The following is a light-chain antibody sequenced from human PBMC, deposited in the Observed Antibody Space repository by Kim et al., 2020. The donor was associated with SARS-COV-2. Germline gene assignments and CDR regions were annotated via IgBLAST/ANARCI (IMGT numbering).Light chain of an antibody. CDR3: QQANSFPYT. CDR1: QRISSW. J-gene: IGKJ2*01. Sequence: ASVGDRVTIPCRASQRISSWLAWYQQKPGKAPNLLIFAASTLQSGVPSRFSGSGSGTDFTLTISSLQPEDSATYYCQQANSFPYTFGQGTKVDIK. CDR2: AAS. V-gene: IGKV1-12*01.